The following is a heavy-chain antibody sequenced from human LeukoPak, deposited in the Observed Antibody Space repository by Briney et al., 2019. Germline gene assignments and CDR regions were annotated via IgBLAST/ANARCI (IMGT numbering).Heavy chain of an antibody. CDR3: ARDGRFDSSGYCGY. Sequence: PSETLSLTCTVSGYSISSGYYWGWIRQPPGKGLEWIGSIYHSGSTYYNPSLKRRVTISVDTSKNQFSLKLSSVTAADTAVYYCARDGRFDSSGYCGYWGQGTLVTVSS. J-gene: IGHJ4*01. CDR1: GYSISSGYY. V-gene: IGHV4-38-2*02. D-gene: IGHD3-22*01. CDR2: IYHSGST.